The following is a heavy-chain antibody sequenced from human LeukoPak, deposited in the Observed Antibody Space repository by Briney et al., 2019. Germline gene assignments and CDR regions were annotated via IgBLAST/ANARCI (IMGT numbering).Heavy chain of an antibody. CDR1: GFTFSSYG. Sequence: GGSLRLSCAASGFTFSSYGMHWVRQAPGKGLEWVAFIRYDGSNKYYADSVKGRFTISRDNSKNTLYLQMNSLRAEDTAVYYCARTARNYDFWSGRNGFDYWGQGTLVTVSS. CDR2: IRYDGSNK. D-gene: IGHD3-3*01. J-gene: IGHJ4*02. V-gene: IGHV3-30*02. CDR3: ARTARNYDFWSGRNGFDY.